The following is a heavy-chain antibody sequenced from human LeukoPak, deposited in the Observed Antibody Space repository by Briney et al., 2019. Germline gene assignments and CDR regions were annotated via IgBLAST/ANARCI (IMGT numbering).Heavy chain of an antibody. V-gene: IGHV3-30*02. CDR2: IRYDGSNK. J-gene: IGHJ4*02. CDR1: GFTFSSYG. D-gene: IGHD3-10*01. Sequence: GGSLRLSCAASGFTFSSYGMHWVRQAPGKGLEWVAFIRYDGSNKYYADSVKGRFTISRDNSKNTLYLQMNSLRAEDTAVYYCARDGLTYYYGSGSYLGYWGQGTLVTVSS. CDR3: ARDGLTYYYGSGSYLGY.